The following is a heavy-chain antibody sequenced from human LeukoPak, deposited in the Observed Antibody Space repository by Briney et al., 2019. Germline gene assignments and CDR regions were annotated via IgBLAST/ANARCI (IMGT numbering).Heavy chain of an antibody. Sequence: PGGSLRLSCAASGFTFSSYGMSWVRQAPGKGLEWVSAISGSGGSTYYADSVKGRFTISRDNSKNTLYLQMNSLRAEDTAVYYCAKDGHPYGSGTYLGGYWGQGTLVTVSS. CDR1: GFTFSSYG. J-gene: IGHJ4*02. D-gene: IGHD3-10*01. CDR2: ISGSGGST. V-gene: IGHV3-23*01. CDR3: AKDGHPYGSGTYLGGY.